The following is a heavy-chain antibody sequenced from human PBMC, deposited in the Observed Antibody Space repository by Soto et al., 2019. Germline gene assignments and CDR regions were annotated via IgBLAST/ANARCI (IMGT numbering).Heavy chain of an antibody. J-gene: IGHJ4*02. Sequence: EVQLVESGGGLVQPGGSLKLSCVASGYTFSGSSMHWVRQASGKGLEWVGRIRNKANGYATAYGASVNGRFTISRDDSNNTAHLQMNSLKTEDTAVYYCTSHSPEDMIRKWGQGTLVTVSS. V-gene: IGHV3-73*02. D-gene: IGHD2-15*01. CDR2: IRNKANGYAT. CDR3: TSHSPEDMIRK. CDR1: GYTFSGSS.